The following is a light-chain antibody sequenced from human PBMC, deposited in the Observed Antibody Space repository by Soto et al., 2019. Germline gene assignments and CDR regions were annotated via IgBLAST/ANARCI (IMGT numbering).Light chain of an antibody. CDR2: DST. CDR3: QQRNVCPPIT. CDR1: QNIHTS. J-gene: IGKJ5*01. V-gene: IGKV3-11*01. Sequence: DLSHLPASLSMKPRERDTLSCRASQNIHTSLAWYQQKSGKPPRLVIYDSTLRANGVPDRFGGSRSGTEFTLTIISLEPEDFAVYYCQQRNVCPPITFGQGTRLEI.